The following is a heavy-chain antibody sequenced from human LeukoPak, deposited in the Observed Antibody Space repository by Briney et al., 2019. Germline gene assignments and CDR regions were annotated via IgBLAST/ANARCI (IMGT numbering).Heavy chain of an antibody. CDR2: ISAYNGNT. CDR1: GYTFTSYG. Sequence: ASVKVSCKASGYTFTSYGISGVRQAPGQGLEWMGWISAYNGNTNYAQKLQGRVTMTTDTSTSTAYMGLRSLRSDDTAVYYCASNLDYYGSGSSDFDYWGQGTLVTVSS. CDR3: ASNLDYYGSGSSDFDY. V-gene: IGHV1-18*01. D-gene: IGHD3-10*01. J-gene: IGHJ4*02.